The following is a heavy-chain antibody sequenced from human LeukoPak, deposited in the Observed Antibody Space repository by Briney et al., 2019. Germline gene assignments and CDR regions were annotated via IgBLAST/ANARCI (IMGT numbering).Heavy chain of an antibody. CDR1: GYSISSGYY. Sequence: SETLSLTCTVSGYSISSGYYWGWIRQPPGKGLEWIGSIYHSGSTYYNPSLKSRVTISVDTSKNQFSLKLSSVTAADTAVYYCARIVAAAGMGPFDYWGQGTLVTVSS. D-gene: IGHD6-13*01. CDR2: IYHSGST. J-gene: IGHJ4*02. CDR3: ARIVAAAGMGPFDY. V-gene: IGHV4-38-2*02.